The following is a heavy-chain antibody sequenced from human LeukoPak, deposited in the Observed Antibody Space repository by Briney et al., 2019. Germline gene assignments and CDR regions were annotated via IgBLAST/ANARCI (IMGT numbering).Heavy chain of an antibody. CDR1: GYTFTSYG. D-gene: IGHD5-24*01. CDR2: ISAYNGNT. J-gene: IGHJ5*02. CDR3: ARDRRDGYNLNWFDP. V-gene: IGHV1-18*01. Sequence: ASVKVSCKASGYTFTSYGISWVRQAPGQGLEWMGWISAYNGNTNYAQKLQGRVTMTTDTSTSTAYMELRSLRSDDTAVYYCARDRRDGYNLNWFDPWGQGTLVTVPS.